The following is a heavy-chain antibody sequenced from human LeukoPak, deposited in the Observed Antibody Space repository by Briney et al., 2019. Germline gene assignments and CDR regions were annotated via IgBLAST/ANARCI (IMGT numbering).Heavy chain of an antibody. CDR1: GFTFSSYW. V-gene: IGHV3-74*01. CDR2: INSDGSST. CDR3: ARERGGSGSGWYYFDY. D-gene: IGHD6-19*01. Sequence: PGGSLRLSCAAPGFTFSSYWMHWVRQAPGKGLVWVSRINSDGSSTSYADYVKGRFTISRDNAKNTLYLQMNSLRAEDTAVYYCARERGGSGSGWYYFDYWGQGTLVTVSS. J-gene: IGHJ4*02.